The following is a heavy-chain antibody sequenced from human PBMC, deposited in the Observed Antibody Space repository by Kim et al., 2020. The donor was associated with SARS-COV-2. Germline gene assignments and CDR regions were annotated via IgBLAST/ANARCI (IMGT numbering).Heavy chain of an antibody. D-gene: IGHD2-2*01. Sequence: KSRVTRQVDTSKNQFSLKLSSVTAADTAVYYCARDEDGRVVPAAIGMDVWGQGTTVTVSS. J-gene: IGHJ6*02. CDR3: ARDEDGRVVPAAIGMDV. V-gene: IGHV4-30-2*05.